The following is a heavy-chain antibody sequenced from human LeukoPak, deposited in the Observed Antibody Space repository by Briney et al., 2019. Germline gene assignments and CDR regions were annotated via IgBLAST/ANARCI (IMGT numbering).Heavy chain of an antibody. CDR3: ARRQGGWGGPHFDY. Sequence: SETLSLTCTVSGGSISSSSYYWAWIRQPPGKGLEWIGIIYYSGSTHYNPSLNSRVTISVDTSKNQFSLKLSSVTAADTAVYYCARRQGGWGGPHFDYWGQGTLVTVSS. CDR1: GGSISSSSYY. CDR2: IYYSGST. V-gene: IGHV4-39*01. D-gene: IGHD6-19*01. J-gene: IGHJ4*02.